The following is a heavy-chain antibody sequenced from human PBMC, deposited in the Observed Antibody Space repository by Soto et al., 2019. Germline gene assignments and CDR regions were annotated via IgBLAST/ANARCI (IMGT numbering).Heavy chain of an antibody. V-gene: IGHV4-30-4*01. Sequence: QVQLQESGPGLVKPSQTLSLSCTVSGGSISSGDYYWSWIRQPPGKGLEWIGSLYCSGSTYYNPFLKSRVTISVDMSKNQFSLKLSSVTASDTAVYYCARWWFGEFFDYWGQGTLVTVSS. CDR3: ARWWFGEFFDY. CDR1: GGSISSGDYY. J-gene: IGHJ4*02. D-gene: IGHD3-10*01. CDR2: LYCSGST.